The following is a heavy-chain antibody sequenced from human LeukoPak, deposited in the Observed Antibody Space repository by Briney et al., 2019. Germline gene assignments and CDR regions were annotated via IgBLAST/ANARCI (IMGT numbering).Heavy chain of an antibody. CDR2: TYYRSKWYN. Sequence: SQTLSLTCAISGDTFSSNSAAWNWIRQSPSRGLEWLGRTYYRSKWYNDYAVSVKSRITINPDTSKNQFSLQLNSVTPEDTAVYYCAAGGSYYYGMDVWGQGTTVTVSS. V-gene: IGHV6-1*01. J-gene: IGHJ6*02. CDR1: GDTFSSNSAA. D-gene: IGHD1-26*01. CDR3: AAGGSYYYGMDV.